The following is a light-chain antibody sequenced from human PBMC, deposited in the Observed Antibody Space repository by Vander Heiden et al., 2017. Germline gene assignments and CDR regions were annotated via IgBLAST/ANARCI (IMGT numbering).Light chain of an antibody. CDR3: QQYNEWPPLYT. V-gene: IGKV3-15*01. CDR1: QSVHIN. J-gene: IGKJ2*01. CDR2: AAS. Sequence: EIVMTQSPATLSVSPGERATLSCRASQSVHINIAWYQQRPGQTPRLLIYAASARANGVPDRFSVSGSGTDFTLTISSLQSEDFAVYYCQQYNEWPPLYTFGQGTKLEIK.